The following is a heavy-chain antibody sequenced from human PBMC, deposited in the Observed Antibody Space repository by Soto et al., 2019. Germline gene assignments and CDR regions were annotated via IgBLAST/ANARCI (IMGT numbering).Heavy chain of an antibody. CDR1: GYSFTSYW. D-gene: IGHD6-19*01. CDR3: ATGQWLDHDAFDI. V-gene: IGHV5-10-1*01. J-gene: IGHJ3*02. Sequence: PGESLKISCKGSGYSFTSYWISWVRQMPGKGLEWMGRIDPSDSYTNYSPSFQGHVTISADKSISTAYLQWSSLKASDTAMYYCATGQWLDHDAFDIWGQGTMVTVSS. CDR2: IDPSDSYT.